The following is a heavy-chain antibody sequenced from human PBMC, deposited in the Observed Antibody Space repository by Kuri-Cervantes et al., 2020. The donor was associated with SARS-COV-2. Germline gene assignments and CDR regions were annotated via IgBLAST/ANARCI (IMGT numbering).Heavy chain of an antibody. V-gene: IGHV3-30-3*01. D-gene: IGHD6-19*01. CDR1: GFTFSSYA. Sequence: GGSLRLSCAASGFTFSSYAMHWVRQAPGKGLEWVAVISYDGSNKYYADSVKGRFTISRDNSKNPLYLQMNSLRAEDTAVYYCARDHRIAVAALDYWGQGTLVTVSS. CDR3: ARDHRIAVAALDY. J-gene: IGHJ4*02. CDR2: ISYDGSNK.